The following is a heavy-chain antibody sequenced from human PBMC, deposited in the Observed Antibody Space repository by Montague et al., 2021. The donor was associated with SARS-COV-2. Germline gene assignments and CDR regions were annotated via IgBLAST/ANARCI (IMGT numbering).Heavy chain of an antibody. Sequence: SETLSLTCTVSGDSISSSSYYWGWIRQPPGKGLEWIGSINNRGNTYNNPSLRSRVSISVDTSKNQFSLNVRSVTAADTGLFYCVGVTHPRSAWPYYMDVWGRGTTVIVSS. CDR1: GDSISSSSYY. J-gene: IGHJ6*03. CDR2: INNRGNT. CDR3: VGVTHPRSAWPYYMDV. D-gene: IGHD4-11*01. V-gene: IGHV4-39*01.